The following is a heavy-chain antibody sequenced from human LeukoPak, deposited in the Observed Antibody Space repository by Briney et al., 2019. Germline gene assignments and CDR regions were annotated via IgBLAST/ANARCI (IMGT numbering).Heavy chain of an antibody. V-gene: IGHV3-23*01. CDR3: AKVSQWGNSRWYEGD. J-gene: IGHJ4*02. D-gene: IGHD6-13*01. CDR1: GFTFSSSP. Sequence: GGSLRLSCAASGFTFSSSPMSWVRQAPGKGLDWVSSISADGPTYYADSVKGRFTISRDNSKNTLYLQMNSLRDEDTAVYYCAKVSQWGNSRWYEGDWGQGTLVTVSS. CDR2: ISADGPT.